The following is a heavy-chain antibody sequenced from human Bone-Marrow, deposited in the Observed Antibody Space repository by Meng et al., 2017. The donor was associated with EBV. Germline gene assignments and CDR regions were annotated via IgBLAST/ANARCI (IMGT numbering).Heavy chain of an antibody. J-gene: IGHJ4*02. CDR2: MSGSGTYI. Sequence: EVQLVESGGGLVKPGGCXXVACETSGFDFSHSAVNWVRQAPGLGLEWVSSMSGSGTYIFYADSVRGRFTISRDNAKKSLYLHMNGLRAEDTAVYYCVRPASGGYSGSFDYWGQGALVTVSS. D-gene: IGHD6-25*01. CDR1: GFDFSHSA. V-gene: IGHV3-21*01. CDR3: VRPASGGYSGSFDY.